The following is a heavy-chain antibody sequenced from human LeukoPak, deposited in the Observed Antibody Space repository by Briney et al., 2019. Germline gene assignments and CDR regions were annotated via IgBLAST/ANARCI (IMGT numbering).Heavy chain of an antibody. J-gene: IGHJ3*02. CDR1: GFTFRDHA. Sequence: PGGSLRLSCKASGFTFRDHAMSWVRQAPGKGLEWVGFIRSKAYGGTTEYAASVKGRFTISRDDSKSIAYLQMNSLKTEDTAVYYCTTLTYCGGDCYNAFDIWGQGTMVTVSS. V-gene: IGHV3-49*04. CDR3: TTLTYCGGDCYNAFDI. D-gene: IGHD2-21*01. CDR2: IRSKAYGGTT.